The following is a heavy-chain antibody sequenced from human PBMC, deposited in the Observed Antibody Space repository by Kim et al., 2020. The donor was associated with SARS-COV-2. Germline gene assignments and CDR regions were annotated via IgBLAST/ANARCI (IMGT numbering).Heavy chain of an antibody. CDR1: GGSISSSSYY. V-gene: IGHV4-39*01. CDR3: ARHPTAKGLRFLEWLLYLDD. Sequence: SETLSLTCTVSGGSISSSSYYWGWIRQPPGKGLEWIGSIYYSGSTYYNPSLKSRVTISVDTSKNQFSLKLSSVTAADTAVYYCARHPTAKGLRFLEWLLYLDDWGQGTLVTVSS. J-gene: IGHJ4*02. D-gene: IGHD3-3*01. CDR2: IYYSGST.